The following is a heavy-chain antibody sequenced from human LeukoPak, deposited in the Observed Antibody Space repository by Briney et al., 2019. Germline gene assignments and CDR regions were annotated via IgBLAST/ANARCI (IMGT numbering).Heavy chain of an antibody. D-gene: IGHD3-3*01. J-gene: IGHJ6*02. CDR2: INPSGGST. V-gene: IGHV1-46*01. CDR3: ARDIGKADFWSGYHYYYSGMDV. CDR1: GYTFTSYY. Sequence: ASVKVSCKASGYTFTSYYMHWVRQAPGQGLEWMGIINPSGGSTSYAQKFQGRVTMTRDTSTSTVYMELSSLRSEDTAVYYCARDIGKADFWSGYHYYYSGMDVWGQGTTVTVSS.